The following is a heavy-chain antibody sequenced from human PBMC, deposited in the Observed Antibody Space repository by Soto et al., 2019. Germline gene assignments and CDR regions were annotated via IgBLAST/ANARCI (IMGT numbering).Heavy chain of an antibody. CDR2: INHSGST. CDR1: GGSFSGYY. Sequence: SDTLSLTCAVYGGSFSGYYWSWIRQPPGKGLEWIGEINHSGSTNYNPSLKSRVTISVDTSKNQFSLKLRSVTAANTAVYYCARGRGAFDARGQGTQVTVSS. V-gene: IGHV4-34*01. J-gene: IGHJ5*02. CDR3: ARGRGAFDA.